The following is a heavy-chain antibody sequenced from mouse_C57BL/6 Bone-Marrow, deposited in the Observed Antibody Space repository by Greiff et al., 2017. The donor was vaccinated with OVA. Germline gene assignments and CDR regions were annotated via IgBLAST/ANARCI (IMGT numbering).Heavy chain of an antibody. CDR1: GFNIKDYY. J-gene: IGHJ2*01. V-gene: IGHV14-2*01. CDR2: IDPEDGVT. D-gene: IGHD5-1*01. CDR3: ARSLYLRDY. Sequence: VQLQQSGAELVKPGASVKLSCTASGFNIKDYYMHWVKQRTEQGLEWIGRIDPEDGVTKYAPKFQGKATITADTSSNTVYLQLSSLTSEDTALYDCARSLYLRDYWGQGTTLTVSS.